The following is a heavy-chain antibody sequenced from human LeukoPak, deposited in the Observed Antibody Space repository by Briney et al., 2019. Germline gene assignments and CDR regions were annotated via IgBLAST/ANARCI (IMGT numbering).Heavy chain of an antibody. J-gene: IGHJ3*02. CDR3: ARGDVVIEPPRFCGFDI. Sequence: GGSLRLSCAASEFTFSSYVMSWVRQAPGKGLEWVSAISGSGDSTYYADSVKGRFTVSRDNANNSLYLQMNSLRVEDTALYYCARGDVVIEPPRFCGFDIWGHGTMVTVSS. V-gene: IGHV3-23*01. CDR2: ISGSGDST. CDR1: EFTFSSYV. D-gene: IGHD1-14*01.